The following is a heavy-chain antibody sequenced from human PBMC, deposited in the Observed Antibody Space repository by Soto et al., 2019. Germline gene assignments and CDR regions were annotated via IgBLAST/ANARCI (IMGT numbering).Heavy chain of an antibody. CDR2: IYYTEST. Sequence: KTXETLSLTCTVSGCSISSGGYYWSWIRQPPGKGLDWIGSIYYTESTYYNPSLKSRITMSVDTSKNHFSLKMTSVTAADTAVYYCARVTMIAKGYFQPWGQGTLVTVSS. D-gene: IGHD3-22*01. V-gene: IGHV4-31*03. J-gene: IGHJ1*01. CDR1: GCSISSGGYY. CDR3: ARVTMIAKGYFQP.